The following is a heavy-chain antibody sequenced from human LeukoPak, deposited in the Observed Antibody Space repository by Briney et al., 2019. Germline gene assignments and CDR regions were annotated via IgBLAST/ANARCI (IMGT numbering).Heavy chain of an antibody. CDR2: ISSSSSTM. CDR3: AREYGFGSGSYFP. V-gene: IGHV3-48*01. CDR1: GFTFSSYS. Sequence: GGSLRLSCAASGFTFSSYSMNWVRQAPGKGLEWVSYISSSSSTMYYADSVKGRFSISRDNAKNTLYLQMNSLRAEDTAVYYCAREYGFGSGSYFPWGQGTLVTVSS. J-gene: IGHJ5*02. D-gene: IGHD3-10*01.